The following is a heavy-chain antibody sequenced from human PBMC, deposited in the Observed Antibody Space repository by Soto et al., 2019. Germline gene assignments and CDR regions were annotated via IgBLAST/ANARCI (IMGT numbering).Heavy chain of an antibody. V-gene: IGHV3-30-3*01. D-gene: IGHD5-18*01. Sequence: GGSLRLSCAASGFIFTSHSMHWVRQAPGKGLEWVAFISYDGSTKYNADSVQGRFSISRDNFKHTVYLQMNNLRADDTAVYYCAKVSGYSYGNDYYYGMDVWGQGTAVTVSS. CDR2: ISYDGSTK. CDR3: AKVSGYSYGNDYYYGMDV. CDR1: GFIFTSHS. J-gene: IGHJ6*02.